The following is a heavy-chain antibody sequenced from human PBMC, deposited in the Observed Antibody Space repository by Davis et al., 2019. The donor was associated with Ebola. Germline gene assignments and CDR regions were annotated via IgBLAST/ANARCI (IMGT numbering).Heavy chain of an antibody. CDR1: GFTFSSYS. V-gene: IGHV3-30*03. J-gene: IGHJ3*02. CDR3: AREYDFSAFDI. Sequence: PGGSLRLSCAASGFTFSSYSMNWVRQAPGKGLEWVAVISYDGSNKYYADSVKGRFTISRDNSKNTLYLQMNSLRAEDTAVYYCAREYDFSAFDIWGQGTMVTVSS. CDR2: ISYDGSNK. D-gene: IGHD3-3*01.